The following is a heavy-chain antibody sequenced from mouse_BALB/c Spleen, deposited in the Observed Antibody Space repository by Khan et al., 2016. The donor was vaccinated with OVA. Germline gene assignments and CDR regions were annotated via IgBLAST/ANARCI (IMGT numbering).Heavy chain of an antibody. CDR1: GFTFSSYS. CDR3: ADHVTGSFAY. Sequence: EVMLVESGGDLVKPGGSPKLSCAASGFTFSSYSMSWVRQTPDKRLEWVASISSGGDYTYYPDSVKGRFTISRDNAKNTLYLQMSDLKAEDTAMYYCADHVTGSFAYWGQGTLVTVSA. D-gene: IGHD4-1*01. J-gene: IGHJ3*01. V-gene: IGHV5-6*01. CDR2: ISSGGDYT.